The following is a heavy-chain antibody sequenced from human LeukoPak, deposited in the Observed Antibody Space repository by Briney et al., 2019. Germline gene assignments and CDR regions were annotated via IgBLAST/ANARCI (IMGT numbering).Heavy chain of an antibody. Sequence: GGSLRLSCAASGFTFSDYYMSWIRQATGKGLEWVSYISSSSSYTNYADSVKGRFTISRDNAKNSLYLQMNSLRAEDTAVYYCAAGSYYYYGMDVWGKGTTVTVSS. J-gene: IGHJ6*04. CDR1: GFTFSDYY. V-gene: IGHV3-11*06. D-gene: IGHD6-13*01. CDR2: ISSSSSYT. CDR3: AAGSYYYYGMDV.